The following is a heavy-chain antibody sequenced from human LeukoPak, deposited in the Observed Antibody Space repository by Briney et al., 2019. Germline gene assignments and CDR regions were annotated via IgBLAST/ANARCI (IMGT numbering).Heavy chain of an antibody. CDR2: INPNSGGT. Sequence: GASVKVSCKASGYTFTGYYTHWVRQAPGQGLEWMGWINPNSGGTNYAQKFQGRVTMTRDTSISTAYMELSRLRSDDTAVYYCARGVGDGYNCLDYWGQGTLVTVSS. J-gene: IGHJ4*02. CDR1: GYTFTGYY. D-gene: IGHD5-12*01. CDR3: ARGVGDGYNCLDY. V-gene: IGHV1-2*02.